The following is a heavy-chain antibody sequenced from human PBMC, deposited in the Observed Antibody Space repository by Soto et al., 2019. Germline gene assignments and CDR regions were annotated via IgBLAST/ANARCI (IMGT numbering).Heavy chain of an antibody. CDR2: ISSSSSTI. D-gene: IGHD2-21*01. CDR1: GFTFSSYS. J-gene: IGHJ3*02. Sequence: GGSLRLSCAASGFTFSSYSMNWIRQAPGKGLEWVSYISSSSSTIYYADSVKGRFTISRDNAKNSLYLQMNSLRDEDTAVYYCERNSTDYYSLGAFDIWGQGTMVTVS. V-gene: IGHV3-48*02. CDR3: ERNSTDYYSLGAFDI.